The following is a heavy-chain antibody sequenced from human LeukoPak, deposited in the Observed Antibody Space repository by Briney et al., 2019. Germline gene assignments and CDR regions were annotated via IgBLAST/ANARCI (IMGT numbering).Heavy chain of an antibody. V-gene: IGHV4-59*12. CDR2: IYYSGST. D-gene: IGHD6-6*01. J-gene: IGHJ4*02. Sequence: SETLSLTCPVSGGSISSYYWNWIRQPPGKGLEWVGYIYYSGSTNSNPSLKSRVTISVDTSKNQFSLKLSSVTAADTAVYYCARIDSSTGVDYWGQRTLVTVSS. CDR1: GGSISSYY. CDR3: ARIDSSTGVDY.